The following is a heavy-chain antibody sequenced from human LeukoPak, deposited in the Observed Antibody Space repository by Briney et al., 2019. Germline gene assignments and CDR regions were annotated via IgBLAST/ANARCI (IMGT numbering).Heavy chain of an antibody. D-gene: IGHD3-9*01. Sequence: PGGSLRLSCAASGFTFGSYAMSWVRQAPGKGLEWVSAISGSGGSTYYADSVKGRFTISRDNSKNTLYLQMNGLRAEDTAVYYCAKAHPLLRYFDYWGQGTLVTVSS. J-gene: IGHJ4*02. CDR2: ISGSGGST. V-gene: IGHV3-23*01. CDR3: AKAHPLLRYFDY. CDR1: GFTFGSYA.